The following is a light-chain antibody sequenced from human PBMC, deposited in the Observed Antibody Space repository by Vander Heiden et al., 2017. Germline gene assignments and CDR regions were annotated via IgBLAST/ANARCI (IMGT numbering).Light chain of an antibody. CDR3: SAYTTSSTQV. CDR2: EVT. J-gene: IGLJ1*01. Sequence: SALTQPASVSGSPDPSLTLSCAGTSSAVGNDNYVAWYQQHPGKAPKLVIYEVTNRPSGVSNRVSGAKSGNTASLTIAGRQPEDEADYYCSAYTTSSTQVFGTGTKVTVL. CDR1: SSAVGNDNY. V-gene: IGLV2-14*01.